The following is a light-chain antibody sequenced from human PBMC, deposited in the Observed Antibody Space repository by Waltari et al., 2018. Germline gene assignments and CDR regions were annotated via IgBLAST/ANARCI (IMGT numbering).Light chain of an antibody. J-gene: IGLJ1*01. CDR1: RDDVGGFDY. Sequence: QSALTQPASVSGSPGQSITIPCTGTRDDVGGFDYGSWYQHHPGRAPKLVIYEVSSRPSGVSDRFSGSKSGNTASLTISGLQPDDEADYYCNSYTSSSTHVFGTGTKVSVL. CDR3: NSYTSSSTHV. V-gene: IGLV2-14*01. CDR2: EVS.